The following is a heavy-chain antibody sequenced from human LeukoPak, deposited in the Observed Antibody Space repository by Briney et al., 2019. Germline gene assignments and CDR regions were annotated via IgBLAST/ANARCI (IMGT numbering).Heavy chain of an antibody. J-gene: IGHJ1*01. CDR1: GYSFDDYG. Sequence: GRSLRLSCAGSGYSFDDYGMRWVRQAPGKGLEWVAGIMWNGGSTGYAASVKGRCTISRDNAKNALYLEMNSLRPEDTAFYYCVRLGRDGYTYGAAYWGLGTLVTVSS. CDR3: VRLGRDGYTYGAAY. D-gene: IGHD5-24*01. CDR2: IMWNGGST. V-gene: IGHV3-20*04.